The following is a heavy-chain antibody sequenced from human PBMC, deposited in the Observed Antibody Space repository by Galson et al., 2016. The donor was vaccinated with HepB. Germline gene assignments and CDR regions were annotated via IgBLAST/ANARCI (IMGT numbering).Heavy chain of an antibody. CDR3: ARGLGINYYDSSGYVY. J-gene: IGHJ4*02. D-gene: IGHD3-22*01. CDR1: GGSMSSYY. Sequence: ETLSLTCTVSGGSMSSYYWTWIRQPPGKGLEWIGYMYYSGGSNYNPSLKSRVTISVDTSKNQFSLKLTSVAAADTAVYYCARGLGINYYDSSGYVYWGQGTLVTVSS. CDR2: MYYSGGS. V-gene: IGHV4-59*01.